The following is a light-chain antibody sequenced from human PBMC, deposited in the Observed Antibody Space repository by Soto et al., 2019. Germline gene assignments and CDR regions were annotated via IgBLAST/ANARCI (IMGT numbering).Light chain of an antibody. V-gene: IGKV2-28*01. CDR1: QSLPHSNGYNY. CDR3: MQALQTPWT. Sequence: DIVMNQSPLSLPVTPGEPASISCRSSQSLPHSNGYNYLDWYLQKPGQSPQLLIYLGSNRASGVPDRFSGSGSGTDFTLKISRVEAEDVGVHYCMQALQTPWTFGQGTQVDIX. CDR2: LGS. J-gene: IGKJ1*01.